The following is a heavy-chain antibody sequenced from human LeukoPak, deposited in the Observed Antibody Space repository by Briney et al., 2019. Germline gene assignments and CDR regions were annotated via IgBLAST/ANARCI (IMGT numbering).Heavy chain of an antibody. CDR2: IYYSGST. J-gene: IGHJ4*02. V-gene: IGHV4-59*12. CDR3: ARDRGYYDSSGYYRQGLNVLDY. D-gene: IGHD3-22*01. CDR1: GGSISNYY. Sequence: SETLSLTCTVSGGSISNYYWSWIRQPPGRGLEWIGYIYYSGSTNYNPSLKSRVTISVDTSKNQFSLKLSSVTAADTAMYYCARDRGYYDSSGYYRQGLNVLDYWGQGTLVPVSS.